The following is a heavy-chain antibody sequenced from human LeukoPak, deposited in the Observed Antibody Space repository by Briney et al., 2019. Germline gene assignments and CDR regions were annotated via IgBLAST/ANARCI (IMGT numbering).Heavy chain of an antibody. CDR1: GLTFSSYA. V-gene: IGHV3-23*01. D-gene: IGHD1-26*01. Sequence: GRSLRLSCAASGLTFSSYAMSWVRQAPGKGLEWVSAISGSGGSTYYADSVKGRFAISRDNSKNTLYLQMNSLRAEDTAVYYCAKSLTFIVGATRVDYWGQGTLVTVSS. CDR2: ISGSGGST. CDR3: AKSLTFIVGATRVDY. J-gene: IGHJ4*02.